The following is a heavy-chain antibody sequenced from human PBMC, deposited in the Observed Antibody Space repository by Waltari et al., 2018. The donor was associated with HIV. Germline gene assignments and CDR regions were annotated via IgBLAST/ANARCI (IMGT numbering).Heavy chain of an antibody. Sequence: QVQLQQWGAGLLKPSETLSLTCAVYGGSFSGYYWSWTRQPPGKGLEWSVEINHSGATNYNPSLKSRVIISVDTSKNQFSLKLTSVTAADTAVYFCARRGSYSSGWPLWGQGTLVTVSS. CDR1: GGSFSGYY. D-gene: IGHD6-19*01. CDR3: ARRGSYSSGWPL. V-gene: IGHV4-34*02. J-gene: IGHJ4*02. CDR2: INHSGAT.